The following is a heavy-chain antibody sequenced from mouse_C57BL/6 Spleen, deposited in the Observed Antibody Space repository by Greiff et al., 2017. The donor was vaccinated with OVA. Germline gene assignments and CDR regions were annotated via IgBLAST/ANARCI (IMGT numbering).Heavy chain of an antibody. D-gene: IGHD4-1*01. CDR1: GYTFTSYG. J-gene: IGHJ3*01. CDR3: ARSEANWDAFAY. V-gene: IGHV1-81*01. CDR2: IYPRSGNT. Sequence: VQLQQSGAELARPGASVKLSCKASGYTFTSYGISWVKQRTGQGLEWIGEIYPRSGNTYYNEKFKGKATLTADKSSSTAYMELRSLTSEDSAVYFCARSEANWDAFAYWGQGTLVTVSA.